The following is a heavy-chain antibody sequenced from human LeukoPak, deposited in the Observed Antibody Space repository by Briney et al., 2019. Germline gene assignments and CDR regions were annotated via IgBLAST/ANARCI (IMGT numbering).Heavy chain of an antibody. J-gene: IGHJ4*02. CDR2: ISSSSSTI. CDR3: ARSNTGYSSGWFLKH. D-gene: IGHD6-19*01. CDR1: GFTFSSYS. V-gene: IGHV3-48*04. Sequence: GGSLRLSCAASGFTFSSYSMNWVRQAPGKGLEWVSYISSSSSTIYYADSVKGRFTISRDNAKNSLYLQMNSLRAEDTAVYYCARSNTGYSSGWFLKHWGQGTLVTVSS.